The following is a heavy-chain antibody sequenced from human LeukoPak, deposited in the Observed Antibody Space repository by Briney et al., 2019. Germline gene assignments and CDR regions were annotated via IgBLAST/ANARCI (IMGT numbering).Heavy chain of an antibody. Sequence: GGSLRLSCIASGFTFSNSWMTWVRQAPGKGLEWVSSISSSSSYIYYADSVKGRFTISRDNAKNSLYLQMNSLRAEDTAVYYCASGRGRGVSIRVPDYWGQGTLVTVSS. CDR1: GFTFSNSW. J-gene: IGHJ4*02. D-gene: IGHD3-10*01. V-gene: IGHV3-21*01. CDR2: ISSSSSYI. CDR3: ASGRGRGVSIRVPDY.